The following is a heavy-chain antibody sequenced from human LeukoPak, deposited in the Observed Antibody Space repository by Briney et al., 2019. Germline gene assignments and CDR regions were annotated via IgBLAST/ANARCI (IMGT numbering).Heavy chain of an antibody. CDR2: INPSGGST. CDR1: GYTFSSYC. Sequence: ASVKVSCKASGYTFSSYCMHWVRQAPGQGLEWMGMINPSGGSTSYAQKFQGRVTMTRDMSTSTVYMELSSLRSEDTAVYYCARGERWFTTAYYYYYMDVWGKGTTVTVSS. CDR3: ARGERWFTTAYYYYYMDV. D-gene: IGHD5-24*01. V-gene: IGHV1-46*01. J-gene: IGHJ6*03.